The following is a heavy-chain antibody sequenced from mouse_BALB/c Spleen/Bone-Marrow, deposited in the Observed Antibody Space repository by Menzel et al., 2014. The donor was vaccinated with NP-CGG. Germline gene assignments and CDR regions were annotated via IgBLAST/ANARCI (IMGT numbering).Heavy chain of an antibody. V-gene: IGHV5-6-5*01. J-gene: IGHJ2*01. D-gene: IGHD1-1*01. Sequence: LEESGGRLVTPGGSLTLTCTXSGIDLSSYAMGWVRQAPGKGLEWIGIVTITRTTYYANWARGRFTISKTSSTTVDLKMTSLTTEDTATYFCARGLRGWSAFFNFWGQGTLVTVSS. CDR3: ARGLRGWSAFFNF. CDR2: VTITRTT. CDR1: GIDLSSYA.